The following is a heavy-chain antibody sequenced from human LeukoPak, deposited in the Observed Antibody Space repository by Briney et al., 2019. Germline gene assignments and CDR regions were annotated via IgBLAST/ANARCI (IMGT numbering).Heavy chain of an antibody. CDR2: IIPIFGTA. CDR3: ARLAYYYDSSGYYSDY. Sequence: ASVKVSCKASGGTFISYAISWVRQAPGQGLEWMGGIIPIFGTANYAQKFQGRVTITADESTSTAYMELSSLRSEDTAVYYCARLAYYYDSSGYYSDYWGQGTLVTVSS. V-gene: IGHV1-69*13. CDR1: GGTFISYA. J-gene: IGHJ4*02. D-gene: IGHD3-22*01.